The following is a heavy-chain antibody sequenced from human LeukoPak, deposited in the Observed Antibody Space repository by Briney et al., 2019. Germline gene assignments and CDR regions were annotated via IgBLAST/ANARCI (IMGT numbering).Heavy chain of an antibody. J-gene: IGHJ6*03. CDR2: IKTDGSIT. D-gene: IGHD6-13*01. V-gene: IGHV3-74*01. Sequence: GGSLRLSCAASGFSFSVFWMHWVRQVPGKGPVWVSRIKTDGSITDYADSVKGRFTISRDNAKNTLYLQMNSLRAEDTAVYYCARSSSSWRDYYYYYMDVWGKGTTVTVSS. CDR1: GFSFSVFW. CDR3: ARSSSSWRDYYYYYMDV.